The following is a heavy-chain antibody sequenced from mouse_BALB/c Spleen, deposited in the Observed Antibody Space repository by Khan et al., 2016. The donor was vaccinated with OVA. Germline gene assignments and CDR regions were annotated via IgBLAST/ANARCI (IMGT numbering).Heavy chain of an antibody. CDR2: ISPGSGDT. D-gene: IGHD1-2*01. CDR3: ARGNYFGYTFAY. J-gene: IGHJ3*01. V-gene: IGHV1-77*01. Sequence: QVQLQQSGAELARPGASVKLSCKASGYTFTDYYINWVKLRTGQGLEWIGEISPGSGDTNYNERFKGKATLTADTSSSTAYLQLSSLTSEASAADVCARGNYFGYTFAYWGQGTLVTVSA. CDR1: GYTFTDYY.